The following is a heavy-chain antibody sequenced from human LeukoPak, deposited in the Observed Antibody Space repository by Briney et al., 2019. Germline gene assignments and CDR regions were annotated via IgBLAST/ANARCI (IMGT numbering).Heavy chain of an antibody. CDR2: ISAYNGNT. D-gene: IGHD3-10*01. CDR3: AARIGVAPTQTFDY. CDR1: GYTFTSYG. Sequence: ASVKVSCKASGYTFTSYGISWVRQAPGQGLEWMGWISAYNGNTNYAQKLQGRVTITRDMPTSTAYMELSSLRSDDTAVYYCAARIGVAPTQTFDYWGQGTLVTVSS. J-gene: IGHJ4*02. V-gene: IGHV1-18*01.